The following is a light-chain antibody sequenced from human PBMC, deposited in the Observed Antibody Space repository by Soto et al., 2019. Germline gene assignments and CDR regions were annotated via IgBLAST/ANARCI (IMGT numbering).Light chain of an antibody. J-gene: IGKJ4*01. CDR1: QSVSSN. CDR3: QQYGSSST. V-gene: IGKV3-15*01. Sequence: EIVMTQSPATLSVSPGERATLSCRASQSVSSNLAWSQQKPGQAPRLLIYGASTRATGIPARFSGSGSGTDFTLTISSLEPEDFAMYYCQQYGSSSTFGGGTKVEIK. CDR2: GAS.